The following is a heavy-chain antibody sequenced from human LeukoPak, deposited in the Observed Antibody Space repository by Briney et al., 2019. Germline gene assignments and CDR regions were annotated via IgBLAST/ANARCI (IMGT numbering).Heavy chain of an antibody. Sequence: SETLSLTCTVSGGSISSYYWSWIRQPPGKGLEWIGYIYYSGSTNYNPSLKSRVTISVDTSKNQFSLKLSSVTAADTAVYYCARRGSSSWSGVDIWGQGTMVTVSS. CDR1: GGSISSYY. CDR2: IYYSGST. V-gene: IGHV4-59*08. D-gene: IGHD6-13*01. J-gene: IGHJ3*02. CDR3: ARRGSSSWSGVDI.